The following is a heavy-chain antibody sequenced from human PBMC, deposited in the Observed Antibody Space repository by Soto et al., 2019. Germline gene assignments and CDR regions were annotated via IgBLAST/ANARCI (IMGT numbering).Heavy chain of an antibody. J-gene: IGHJ6*02. D-gene: IGHD6-13*01. Sequence: GGSLRLSCAASGFTVSSYGMHRVRQAPGKGLEWVAVISYDGSNKYYADSVQGRFTISRDNSKNTLYLQMNSLRAEETAVYYCAKEGAAAVDDYYYGMDVWGQGTTVTVSS. V-gene: IGHV3-30*18. CDR3: AKEGAAAVDDYYYGMDV. CDR1: GFTVSSYG. CDR2: ISYDGSNK.